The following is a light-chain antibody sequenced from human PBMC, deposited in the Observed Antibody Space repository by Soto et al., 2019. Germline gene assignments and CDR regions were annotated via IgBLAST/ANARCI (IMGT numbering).Light chain of an antibody. CDR3: MQALQNPVT. J-gene: IGKJ5*01. CDR2: LGS. CDR1: QSLLHLNGNNY. V-gene: IGKV2-28*01. Sequence: DIVMTQSPLSLPVTPGEPASISFMSIQSLLHLNGNNYLDWYLQKPGQSPQLLIYLGSNRASGVPDRFSGSGSGTDFTLKISRVEAEDVGIYYCMQALQNPVTFGQGTRLEIK.